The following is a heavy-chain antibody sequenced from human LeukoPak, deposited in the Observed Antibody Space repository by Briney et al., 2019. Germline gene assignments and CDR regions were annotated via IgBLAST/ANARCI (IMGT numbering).Heavy chain of an antibody. V-gene: IGHV3-74*01. D-gene: IGHD6-13*01. CDR1: GFTFSSYW. J-gene: IGHJ4*02. CDR3: ARILPGIAAAGFDY. Sequence: GGSLRLSCAASGFTFSSYWMHWVRQAPGKGLVWVSRINSDGSSTSYADSVKGRFTISRDNAKNTQYLQMNSLRAEDTAVYYCARILPGIAAAGFDYWGQGTLVTVSS. CDR2: INSDGSST.